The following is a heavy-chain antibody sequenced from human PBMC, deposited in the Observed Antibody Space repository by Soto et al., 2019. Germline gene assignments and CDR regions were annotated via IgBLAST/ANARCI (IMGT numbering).Heavy chain of an antibody. CDR1: GFTFSSYG. CDR2: IWYDGSNK. V-gene: IGHV3-33*01. CDR3: ARAVRSHTEYYFDY. Sequence: QVQLVESGGGVVQPGRSLRLSCAASGFTFSSYGMHWVRQAPGKGLEWVAVIWYDGSNKYYADSVKGRFTISRDNSKNTLYLQMNSLRAEDTAVYYCARAVRSHTEYYFDYWGQGTLVTVSS. J-gene: IGHJ4*02. D-gene: IGHD4-17*01.